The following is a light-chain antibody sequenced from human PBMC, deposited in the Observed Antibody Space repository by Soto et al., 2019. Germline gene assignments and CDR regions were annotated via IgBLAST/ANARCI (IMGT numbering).Light chain of an antibody. V-gene: IGKV1-12*01. Sequence: DIQMTQSPSSVSAAVGDRVTITCRASQSTSSWLVWYQQKPGKAPKLLIYAASTLQSWVPSRFSGSGSGTDFTLTISSLQPEDFATYYCQQTTTFPWTFGQGTKVEIK. CDR1: QSTSSW. J-gene: IGKJ1*01. CDR2: AAS. CDR3: QQTTTFPWT.